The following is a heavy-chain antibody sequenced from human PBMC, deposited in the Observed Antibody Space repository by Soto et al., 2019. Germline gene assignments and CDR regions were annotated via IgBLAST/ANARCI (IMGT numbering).Heavy chain of an antibody. CDR3: AREPYSSSWCDY. V-gene: IGHV4-31*03. CDR1: GGSISSGGYY. CDR2: IYYSGST. D-gene: IGHD6-13*01. J-gene: IGHJ4*02. Sequence: SETLSLTCTVSGGSISSGGYYWSWIRQHPGKGLEWIGYIYYSGSTYYHPSLKSRVTISVDTSKNQFSLKLSSVTAADTAVYYCAREPYSSSWCDYWGQGTLVTVSS.